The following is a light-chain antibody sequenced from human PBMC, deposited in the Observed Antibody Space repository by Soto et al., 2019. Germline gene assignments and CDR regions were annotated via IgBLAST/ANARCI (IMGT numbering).Light chain of an antibody. CDR2: EAY. Sequence: QSALTQPASVSGSPGQSITISCTGSNSNIGSYNLVSWYQQHPGKVPKLIIYEAYQRPSGVSNRFSGSKSANTASLTVSGLQAEDEADYYCCSYAGGSTWVFGGGTQLTVL. J-gene: IGLJ3*02. V-gene: IGLV2-23*01. CDR3: CSYAGGSTWV. CDR1: NSNIGSYNL.